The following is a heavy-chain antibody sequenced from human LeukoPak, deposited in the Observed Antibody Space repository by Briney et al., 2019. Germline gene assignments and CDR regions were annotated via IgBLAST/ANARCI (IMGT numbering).Heavy chain of an antibody. V-gene: IGHV3-30-3*01. CDR1: GFTFSSYA. CDR2: ISYDGSNK. Sequence: GGSLRLSCAASGFTFSSYAMHWVRQAPGKGLEWVAVISYDGSNKYYADSVRGRFTISRDNSKNTVYLQMNSLRAEDTAVHYCARDRYDIPWGQGTLVTVSS. CDR3: ARDRYDIP. D-gene: IGHD3-9*01. J-gene: IGHJ1*01.